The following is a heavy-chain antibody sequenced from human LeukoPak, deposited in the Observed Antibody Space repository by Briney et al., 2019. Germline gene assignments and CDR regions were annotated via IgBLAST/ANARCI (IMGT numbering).Heavy chain of an antibody. Sequence: GGSLRLSCAASGFTFSSYWMHWVRQTPGTGLEWVSRISSDGSSTSYGDSVKGRFTISRDNAKNTLYLQMNSLRAEDTAVYYCVINLYNQCDYRGQGTLVTVSS. D-gene: IGHD1-14*01. V-gene: IGHV3-74*01. CDR1: GFTFSSYW. J-gene: IGHJ4*02. CDR2: ISSDGSST. CDR3: VINLYNQCDY.